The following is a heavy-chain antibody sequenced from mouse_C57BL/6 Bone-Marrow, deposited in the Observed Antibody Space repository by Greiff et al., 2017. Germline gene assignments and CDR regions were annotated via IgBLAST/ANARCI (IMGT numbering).Heavy chain of an antibody. Sequence: EVKLMESGGGLVKPGGSLKLSCAASGFTFSSYAMSWVRQTPEKRLEWVATISDGGSYTYYPDNVKGRCTISRDNAKNNLYLQMSHLKSEDTAMYYCARIPYYYGSSPWYFDVWGTGTTVTVSS. CDR2: ISDGGSYT. V-gene: IGHV5-4*03. D-gene: IGHD1-1*01. CDR1: GFTFSSYA. J-gene: IGHJ1*03. CDR3: ARIPYYYGSSPWYFDV.